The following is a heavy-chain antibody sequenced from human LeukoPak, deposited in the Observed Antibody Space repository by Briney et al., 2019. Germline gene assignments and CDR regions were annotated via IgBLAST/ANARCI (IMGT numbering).Heavy chain of an antibody. Sequence: GGSLRLSCAASGFTFSSYWMSWVRQAPGKGLEWVSNINSDGKTIFYADSVKGRFTISRDNAKNSLYLQMNSLRAEDTAVYYCARDVRPAAAIPTYDYWGQGTLVTVSS. CDR2: INSDGKTI. CDR1: GFTFSSYW. V-gene: IGHV3-48*04. D-gene: IGHD2-2*02. CDR3: ARDVRPAAAIPTYDY. J-gene: IGHJ4*02.